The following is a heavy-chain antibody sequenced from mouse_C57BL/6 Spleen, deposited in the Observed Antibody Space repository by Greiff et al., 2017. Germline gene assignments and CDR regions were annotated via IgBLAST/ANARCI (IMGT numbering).Heavy chain of an antibody. Sequence: VQLQQPGAELVKPGASVKLSCTASGFNIKDYYMHWVKQRTEQGLEWIGRIDPEDGETKYAPKFQGKATIPADTSSNTAYLQLSILTSEDTAVYYCALNWDVCYFDYWGQGTTLTVSS. CDR3: ALNWDVCYFDY. CDR1: GFNIKDYY. J-gene: IGHJ2*01. CDR2: IDPEDGET. V-gene: IGHV14-2*01. D-gene: IGHD4-1*01.